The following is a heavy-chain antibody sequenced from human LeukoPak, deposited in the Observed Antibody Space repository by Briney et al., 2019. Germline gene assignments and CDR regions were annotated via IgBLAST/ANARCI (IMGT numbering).Heavy chain of an antibody. D-gene: IGHD6-6*01. Sequence: SVKVSCKASGGTFSSYAISWVRQAPGQGLEWMGGVIPIFGTANYAQKFQGRVTITADESTSTAYMELSSLRSEDTAVYYCARGDSSSSYFDYWGQGTLVTVSS. J-gene: IGHJ4*02. CDR3: ARGDSSSSYFDY. CDR1: GGTFSSYA. CDR2: VIPIFGTA. V-gene: IGHV1-69*13.